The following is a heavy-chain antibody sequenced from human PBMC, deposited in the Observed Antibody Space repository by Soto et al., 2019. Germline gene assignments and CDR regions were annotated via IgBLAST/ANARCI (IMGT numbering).Heavy chain of an antibody. D-gene: IGHD3-10*01. J-gene: IGHJ4*02. CDR3: ARVSLFGSYYFDY. Sequence: SETLSLTCAVYGGSCSGYYWIWIRQPPGKGLEWIGEINHSGSTNYNPSLKSRVTISVDTSKNQFSLKLSSVTAADTAVYYCARVSLFGSYYFDYWGQGTLVTVSS. CDR2: INHSGST. V-gene: IGHV4-34*01. CDR1: GGSCSGYY.